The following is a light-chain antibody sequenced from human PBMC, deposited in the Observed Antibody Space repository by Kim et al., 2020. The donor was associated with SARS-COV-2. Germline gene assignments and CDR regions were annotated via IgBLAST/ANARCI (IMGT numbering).Light chain of an antibody. CDR3: QHYSSYPYT. CDR2: KSS. J-gene: IGKJ2*01. Sequence: DVQMTQSPSTLSASVGDRVTITWYKQKPGTGPILLVYKSSRLQTGVPSRFSGSGSGTDFTLSINSLQPDDFATYFCQHYSSYPYTFGQGTKLEI. V-gene: IGKV1-5*03.